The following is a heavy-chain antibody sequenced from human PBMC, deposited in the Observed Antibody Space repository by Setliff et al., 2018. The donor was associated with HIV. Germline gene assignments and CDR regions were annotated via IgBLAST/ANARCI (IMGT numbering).Heavy chain of an antibody. Sequence: PSETLSLTCTVSGGSISSYYWSWIRQPPGKRLEWIGYIYYTGSTNYNPSLKSRVTISLDTSKNQFSLKLSSVTAADTAVYYCARERRGGYSGYDSHWYFDLWGRGTLVTVSS. D-gene: IGHD5-12*01. CDR2: IYYTGST. V-gene: IGHV4-59*01. J-gene: IGHJ2*01. CDR1: GGSISSYY. CDR3: ARERRGGYSGYDSHWYFDL.